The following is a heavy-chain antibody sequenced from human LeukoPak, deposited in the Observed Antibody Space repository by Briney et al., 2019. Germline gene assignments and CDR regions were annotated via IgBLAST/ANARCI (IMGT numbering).Heavy chain of an antibody. D-gene: IGHD6-19*01. J-gene: IGHJ4*02. CDR2: IYYSGST. CDR3: ARGSAVAVYFDY. V-gene: IGHV4-34*01. Sequence: PSETLSLTCAVYGGSFSGYYWSWIRQPPGKGLEWIGSIYYSGSTYYNPSLKSRVTISVDTSKNQFSLKLSSVTAADTAVYYCARGSAVAVYFDYWGQGTLVTVSS. CDR1: GGSFSGYY.